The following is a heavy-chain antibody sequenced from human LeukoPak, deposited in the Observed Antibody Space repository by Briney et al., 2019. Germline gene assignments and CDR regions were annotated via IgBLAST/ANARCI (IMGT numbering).Heavy chain of an antibody. D-gene: IGHD6-13*01. CDR3: ARGYSSSWYPYYYYGMDV. J-gene: IGHJ6*02. CDR1: GYTFTSYG. V-gene: IGHV1-18*01. Sequence: VASVKVSCKASGYTFTSYGISWVRQAPGQGLEWMGWISAYNGNTNYAQKLQGRVTMTRNTSISTAYMELSSLRSEGTAVYYCARGYSSSWYPYYYYGMDVWGQGTTVTVSS. CDR2: ISAYNGNT.